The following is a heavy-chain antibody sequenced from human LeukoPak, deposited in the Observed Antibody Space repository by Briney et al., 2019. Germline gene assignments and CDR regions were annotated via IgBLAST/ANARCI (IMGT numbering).Heavy chain of an antibody. J-gene: IGHJ5*02. CDR1: GFTFSSYA. D-gene: IGHD3-10*01. V-gene: IGHV3-23*01. CDR3: AKPSGGSGSYGDWFDP. Sequence: GASLRLSCAASGFTFSSYAMSWVRQAPGKGLEWVSAISGSGGSTYYADSVKGRFTISRDNSKNTLYLQMNSLRAEDTAVYYCAKPSGGSGSYGDWFDPWGQGTLVTVSS. CDR2: ISGSGGST.